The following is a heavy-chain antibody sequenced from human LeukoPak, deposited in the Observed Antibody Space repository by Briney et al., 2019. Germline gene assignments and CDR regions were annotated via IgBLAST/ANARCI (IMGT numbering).Heavy chain of an antibody. CDR3: ARGLGVRYFDWSQKYGMDV. V-gene: IGHV1-8*01. D-gene: IGHD3-9*01. CDR2: MNPNSGNT. Sequence: GASVKVSCKASGYTFTSYDINWVRQATGQGLEWMGWMNPNSGNTGYAQKFQGRVTMTRNTSIGTAYMELSSLRSEDTAVYYCARGLGVRYFDWSQKYGMDVWGQGTTVTVSS. CDR1: GYTFTSYD. J-gene: IGHJ6*02.